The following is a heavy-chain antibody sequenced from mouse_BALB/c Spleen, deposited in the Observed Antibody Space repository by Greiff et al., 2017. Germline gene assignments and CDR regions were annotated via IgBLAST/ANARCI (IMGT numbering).Heavy chain of an antibody. Sequence: VQLQQSGAELVKPGASVKLSCTASGFNIKDTYMHWVKQRPEQGLEWIGRIDPANGNTKYDPKFQGKATITADTSSNTAYLQLSSLTSEDTAVYYCARSYRSYYWYFDVWGAGTTVTVSS. CDR3: ARSYRSYYWYFDV. J-gene: IGHJ1*01. CDR1: GFNIKDTY. D-gene: IGHD2-14*01. CDR2: IDPANGNT. V-gene: IGHV14-3*02.